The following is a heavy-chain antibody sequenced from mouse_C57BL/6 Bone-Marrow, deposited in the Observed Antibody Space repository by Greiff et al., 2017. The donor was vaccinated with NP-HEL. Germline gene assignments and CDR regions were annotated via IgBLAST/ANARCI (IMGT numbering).Heavy chain of an antibody. D-gene: IGHD2-5*01. CDR2: IYPGGGYT. CDR3: ATYYSNPFAY. V-gene: IGHV1-63*01. CDR1: GYTFTNYW. Sequence: VKLMESGAELVRPGTSVKMSCKASGYTFTNYWIGWVKQRPGHGLEWIGDIYPGGGYTNYNEKFKGKATLTADKSSSTAYMQFSSLTSEDSAIYYCATYYSNPFAYWGQGTLVTVSA. J-gene: IGHJ3*01.